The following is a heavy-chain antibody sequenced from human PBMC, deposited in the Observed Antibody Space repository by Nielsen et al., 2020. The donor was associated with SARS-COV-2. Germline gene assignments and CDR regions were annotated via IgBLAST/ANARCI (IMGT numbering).Heavy chain of an antibody. J-gene: IGHJ3*02. D-gene: IGHD4-17*01. CDR2: IYYSGST. CDR1: GGSISSYY. CDR3: ARDYYGDYLDSFDI. V-gene: IGHV4-59*01. Sequence: SETLSLTCTVSGGSISSYYWSWIRQPPGKGLEWIGYIYYSGSTNYNPSLKSRVTISVDTSKNQFSLKLSSVTAADTAVYYCARDYYGDYLDSFDIWGQGTMVTVSS.